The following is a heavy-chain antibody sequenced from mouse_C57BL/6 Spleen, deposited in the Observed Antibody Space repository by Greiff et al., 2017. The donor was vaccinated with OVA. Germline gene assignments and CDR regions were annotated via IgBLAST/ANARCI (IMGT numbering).Heavy chain of an antibody. CDR1: GYAFSSSW. D-gene: IGHD1-1*01. V-gene: IGHV1-82*01. CDR2: IYPGDGDT. J-gene: IGHJ4*01. Sequence: VKLVESGPELVKPGASVKISCKASGYAFSSSWMNWVKQRPGKGLEWIGRIYPGDGDTNYNGKFKGKATLTADKSSSTAYMQLSSLTSEDSAVYFWAKTTVVATPYAMDYWGQGTSVTVSS. CDR3: AKTTVVATPYAMDY.